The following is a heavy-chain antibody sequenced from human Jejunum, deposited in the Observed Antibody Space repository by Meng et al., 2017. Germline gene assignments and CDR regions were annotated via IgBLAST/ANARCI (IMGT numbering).Heavy chain of an antibody. CDR1: GGSVSRAGYQ. D-gene: IGHD1-26*01. CDR2: AST. CDR3: ARDHMGSLDY. Sequence: PGSGPVLGSPSETICLIWIVSGGSVSRAGYQWGWIRQPPGKGLEWIGYASTNYNPSLKSRVTISLDTSRNQFSLSLSSVTAADTAVYYCARDHMGSLDYWGQGILVTVSS. J-gene: IGHJ4*02. V-gene: IGHV4-61*08.